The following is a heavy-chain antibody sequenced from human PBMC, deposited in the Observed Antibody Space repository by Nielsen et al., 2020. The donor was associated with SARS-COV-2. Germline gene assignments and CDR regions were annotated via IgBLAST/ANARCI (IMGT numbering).Heavy chain of an antibody. Sequence: CQAPGKGLECVGRIKIKTDGGTTDYAAHVKGRFTISRDDSKNTLYLQMNSLKTEDTAVYYCTTGSYDSSGYYDSDAFDIWGQGTMVTVSS. D-gene: IGHD3-22*01. J-gene: IGHJ3*02. V-gene: IGHV3-15*01. CDR3: TTGSYDSSGYYDSDAFDI. CDR2: IKIKTDGGTT.